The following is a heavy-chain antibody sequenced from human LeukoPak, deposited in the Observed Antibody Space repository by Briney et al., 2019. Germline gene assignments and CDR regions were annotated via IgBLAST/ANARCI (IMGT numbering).Heavy chain of an antibody. V-gene: IGHV3-30-3*01. D-gene: IGHD6-19*01. Sequence: PGGSLRLSCTASGFLFSSFAMHWVRQAPGKGLEWVAVLSYDGSNKYFADSVKGRFTISRDNSKKTLYLQMNSLRPEDTGVYFCARDRQWLVREPPWDNWGQGSLVTVSS. J-gene: IGHJ4*02. CDR2: LSYDGSNK. CDR1: GFLFSSFA. CDR3: ARDRQWLVREPPWDN.